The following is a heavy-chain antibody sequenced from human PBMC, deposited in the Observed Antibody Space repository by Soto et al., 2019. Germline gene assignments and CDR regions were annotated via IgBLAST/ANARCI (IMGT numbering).Heavy chain of an antibody. D-gene: IGHD3-22*01. CDR3: AREAYYYDSSGYYSNPIIDY. V-gene: IGHV4-59*01. J-gene: IGHJ4*02. CDR1: GGSISSYY. Sequence: SETLSLTCTVSGGSISSYYWSWIRQPPGKGLEWIGYIYYSGSTNYNPSLKSRVTISVDTSKNQFSLKLSSVTAADTAVYYCAREAYYYDSSGYYSNPIIDYWGQGTLVTAPQ. CDR2: IYYSGST.